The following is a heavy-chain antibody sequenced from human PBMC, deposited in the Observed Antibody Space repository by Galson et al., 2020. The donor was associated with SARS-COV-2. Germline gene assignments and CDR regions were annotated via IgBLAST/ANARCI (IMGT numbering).Heavy chain of an antibody. CDR3: ARTLTGTLDAFDI. V-gene: IGHV1-8*01. J-gene: IGHJ3*02. CDR2: MNPNGDNT. D-gene: IGHD1-20*01. CDR1: GYTFTSYD. Sequence: ASVKVSCKASGYTFTSYDINWVRQATGQGLEWMGWMNPNGDNTGYAQNFQGRVTMTRNTSISTAYMELSSLRSEDTAVYYCARTLTGTLDAFDIWGQGTMVTVSS.